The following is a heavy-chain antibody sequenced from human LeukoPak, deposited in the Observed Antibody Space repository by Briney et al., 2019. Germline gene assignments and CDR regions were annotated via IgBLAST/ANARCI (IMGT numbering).Heavy chain of an antibody. Sequence: PGGSLRLSCAASGFTFSSYWMSWVRQAPGKGLEWVTNIKQDGSEKYYVDSVKGRFTISRDNAKNSLYLQMNSLRAEDTAVYYCARDWSSGCEDYWGQGTLVTVSS. D-gene: IGHD6-19*01. CDR2: IKQDGSEK. CDR1: GFTFSSYW. J-gene: IGHJ4*02. CDR3: ARDWSSGCEDY. V-gene: IGHV3-7*01.